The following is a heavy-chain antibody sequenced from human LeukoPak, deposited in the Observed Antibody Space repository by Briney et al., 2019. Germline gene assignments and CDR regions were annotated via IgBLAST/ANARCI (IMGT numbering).Heavy chain of an antibody. CDR3: ARVSDGTTVYFDY. V-gene: IGHV3-23*01. CDR1: GFTFSSAP. Sequence: PGRSLRLSCAASGFTFSSAPMSWVRQAPGKGLEWVSVIGGSGGNTNYADSVRGRFTISRDNSKNTLYLQMNSLRAEDTAVYYCARVSDGTTVYFDYWGQGTLVTVSS. D-gene: IGHD1-7*01. CDR2: IGGSGGNT. J-gene: IGHJ4*02.